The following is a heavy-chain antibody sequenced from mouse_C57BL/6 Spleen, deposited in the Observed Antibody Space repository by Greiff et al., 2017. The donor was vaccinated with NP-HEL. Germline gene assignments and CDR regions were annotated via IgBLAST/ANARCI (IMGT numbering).Heavy chain of an antibody. CDR1: GYSITSGYY. J-gene: IGHJ1*03. D-gene: IGHD2-5*01. CDR3: ARDLGSNYWYFDV. Sequence: EVQLVESGPGLVKPSQSLSLTCSVTGYSITSGYYWNWIRQFPGNKLEWMGYISYDGSNNYNPSLKNRISITRDTSKNQFFLKLNSVTTEDTATYYCARDLGSNYWYFDVWGTGTTVTVSS. V-gene: IGHV3-6*01. CDR2: ISYDGSN.